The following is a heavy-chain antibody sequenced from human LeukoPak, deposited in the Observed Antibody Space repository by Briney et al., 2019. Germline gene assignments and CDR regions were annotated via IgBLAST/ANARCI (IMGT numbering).Heavy chain of an antibody. CDR3: ARMGRHAAARDLYYFFMDV. CDR1: GYSFTGHY. V-gene: IGHV1-2*02. Sequence: GASVKVSCKASGYSFTGHYIQWVRQAPGQGLEWMGWINPNSGGTNYAQRFQGRVTMTRDTSISTVYMELNRLTSDDTAIYYCARMGRHAAARDLYYFFMDVWGKGTTVTISS. D-gene: IGHD2-2*01. J-gene: IGHJ6*03. CDR2: INPNSGGT.